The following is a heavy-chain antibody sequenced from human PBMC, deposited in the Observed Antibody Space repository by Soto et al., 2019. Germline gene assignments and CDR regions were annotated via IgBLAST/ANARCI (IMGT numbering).Heavy chain of an antibody. CDR1: GYTFTSYY. J-gene: IGHJ4*02. CDR3: ARANGYKDYYFDY. D-gene: IGHD5-12*01. CDR2: INPSGGST. Sequence: ASVKVSCKASGYTFTSYYMHWVRHAPGQGLEWMGIINPSGGSTSYAQKFQGRVTITADESTSTAYMELSSLRSEDTAVYYCARANGYKDYYFDYWGQGTLVTVSS. V-gene: IGHV1-46*01.